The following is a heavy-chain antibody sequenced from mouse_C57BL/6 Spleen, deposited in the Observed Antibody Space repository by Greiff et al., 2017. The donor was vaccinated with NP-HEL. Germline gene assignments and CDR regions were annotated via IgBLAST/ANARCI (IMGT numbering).Heavy chain of an antibody. CDR1: GYTFTSYW. CDR2: IYPSDSET. D-gene: IGHD1-1*01. V-gene: IGHV1-61*01. CDR3: GTTVVPYWYFDV. Sequence: QVQLKQSGAELVRPGSSVKLSCKASGYTFTSYWMDWVKQRPGQGLEWIGNIYPSDSETHYNQKFKDKATLTVDKSSSTAYMQLSSLTSEDSAVYYCGTTVVPYWYFDVWGTGTTVTVSS. J-gene: IGHJ1*03.